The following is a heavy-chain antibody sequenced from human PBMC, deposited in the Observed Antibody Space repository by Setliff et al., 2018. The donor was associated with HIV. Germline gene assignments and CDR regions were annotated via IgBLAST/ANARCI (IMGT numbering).Heavy chain of an antibody. Sequence: PGGSLRLSCAASGFTFSNYWMHWVRQVPGKGLVWVSHINTDGSNRSYADSVKGRFTISRDNAKRSLYLQMNRLKTDDTAFYYCATFADGSDSWGQGTLVTVSS. J-gene: IGHJ4*02. CDR1: GFTFSNYW. CDR2: INTDGSNR. CDR3: ATFADGSDS. V-gene: IGHV3-74*01. D-gene: IGHD3-3*01.